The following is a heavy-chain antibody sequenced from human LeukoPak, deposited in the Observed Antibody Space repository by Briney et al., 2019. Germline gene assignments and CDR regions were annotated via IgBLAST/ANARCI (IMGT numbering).Heavy chain of an antibody. J-gene: IGHJ4*02. CDR1: GFTFSNYA. CDR2: ITNTGATT. V-gene: IGHV3-23*01. CDR3: AKDRAGYSYGTFEA. Sequence: PGGSLRLSCAASGFTFSNYAMTWVRQAPGKGLEWVSSITNTGATTYYADSVKGRFTISRDNSKNTLYFQMNSLRVEDTAIYYCAKDRAGYSYGTFEAWGQGALVTDSS. D-gene: IGHD5-18*01.